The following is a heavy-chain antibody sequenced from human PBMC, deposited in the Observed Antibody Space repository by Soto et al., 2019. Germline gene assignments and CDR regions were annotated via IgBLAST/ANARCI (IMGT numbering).Heavy chain of an antibody. Sequence: EVQLVESGGGLVQPGGSLRLSCAASGFTFNNYYMVWVRQAPGRGLEWVANISQDGSARYYVDSVKGRFTISRDNATSSLYQQINSLRAEDTATYCCGRGFGGTHWGQGSLVTVSS. CDR2: ISQDGSAR. J-gene: IGHJ4*02. CDR3: GRGFGGTH. D-gene: IGHD3-10*01. V-gene: IGHV3-7*05. CDR1: GFTFNNYY.